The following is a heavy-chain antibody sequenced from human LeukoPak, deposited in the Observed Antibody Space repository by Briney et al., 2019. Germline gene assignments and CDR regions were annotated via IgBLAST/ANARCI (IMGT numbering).Heavy chain of an antibody. CDR2: IWYDGSNK. CDR3: ARKGGNQAFDI. CDR1: GFTFSSYG. J-gene: IGHJ3*02. D-gene: IGHD3-16*01. V-gene: IGHV3-33*01. Sequence: GGSLRLSCAASGFTFSSYGMHWVRQAPGKGLEWVAVIWYDGSNKYYADSVRGRFTISRDNSKNTLYLQMNSLRAEDTAVYYCARKGGNQAFDIWGQGTMVTVSS.